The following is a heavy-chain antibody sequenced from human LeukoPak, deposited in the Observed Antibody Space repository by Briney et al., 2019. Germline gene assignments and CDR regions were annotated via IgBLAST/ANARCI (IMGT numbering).Heavy chain of an antibody. CDR3: VRNYRYGLDY. Sequence: GGSLRLSCEASGFTFSSFTMNWVRQAPGEGLEWISYIGTSGGNIHYADSVKGRFTISRDNAKNSLFLQMNNLRVEDTAVYYCVRNYRYGLDYWGQGTLVSVSS. J-gene: IGHJ4*02. CDR1: GFTFSSFT. D-gene: IGHD5-18*01. V-gene: IGHV3-48*01. CDR2: IGTSGGNI.